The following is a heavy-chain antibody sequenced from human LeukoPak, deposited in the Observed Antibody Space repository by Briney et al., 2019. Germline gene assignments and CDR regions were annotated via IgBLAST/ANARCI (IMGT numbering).Heavy chain of an antibody. J-gene: IGHJ4*02. CDR2: INPNSGGT. CDR1: GYTFPGYY. V-gene: IGHV1-2*02. D-gene: IGHD4-11*01. CDR3: ATVDYSSNYAWDY. Sequence: ASVKVSCKASGYTFPGYYMHWVRQAPGQGLEWMGWINPNSGGTNYAQKFQGRVTMTRDTSISTAYMELSRLRSDDTAVYYCATVDYSSNYAWDYWGQGTLVTVSS.